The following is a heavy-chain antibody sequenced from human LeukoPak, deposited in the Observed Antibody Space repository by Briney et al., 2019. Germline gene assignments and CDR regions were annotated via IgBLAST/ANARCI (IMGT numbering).Heavy chain of an antibody. CDR3: ARDAEYYYDSSAIGSFDY. CDR2: IYYSGST. V-gene: IGHV4-31*03. D-gene: IGHD3-22*01. Sequence: SETLSLTRTVSGGSISSGGYYWSWIRQHPGKGLEWIGYIYYSGSTYYNPSLKSRVTISVDTSKNQFSLKLSSVTAADTAVYYCARDAEYYYDSSAIGSFDYWGQGTLVTVSS. CDR1: GGSISSGGYY. J-gene: IGHJ4*02.